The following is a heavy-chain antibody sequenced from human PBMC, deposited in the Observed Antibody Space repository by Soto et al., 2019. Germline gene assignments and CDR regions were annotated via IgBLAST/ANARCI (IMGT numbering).Heavy chain of an antibody. Sequence: SETLSLTCTVSGDSISSGNKYWSWIRQPPGKGLEWIGYIFSSGTTYYNPSLKSRLTMSLDASQNQFSLKLNSLTDADTAVYFCARVPSPFDYYYAMDVWGQGTTVTVYS. CDR1: GDSISSGNKY. CDR2: IFSSGTT. J-gene: IGHJ6*02. CDR3: ARVPSPFDYYYAMDV. D-gene: IGHD3-16*01. V-gene: IGHV4-30-4*01.